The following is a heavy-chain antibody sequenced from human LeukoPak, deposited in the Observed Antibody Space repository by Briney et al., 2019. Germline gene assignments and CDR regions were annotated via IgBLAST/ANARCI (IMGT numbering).Heavy chain of an antibody. CDR2: IYTSGTT. CDR3: ARGGTNFDY. Sequence: SETLSLTCSVSGGSISSYYWSWIRQPAGKRLECIGRIYTSGTTDYNPSLMSRVTMSVDTSKNQFSLKLSSVIAADTAVYYCARGGTNFDYWGQGTLVTVSS. J-gene: IGHJ4*02. V-gene: IGHV4-4*07. D-gene: IGHD3-16*01. CDR1: GGSISSYY.